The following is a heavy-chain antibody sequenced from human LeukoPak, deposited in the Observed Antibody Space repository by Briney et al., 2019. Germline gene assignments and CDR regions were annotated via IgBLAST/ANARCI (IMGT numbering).Heavy chain of an antibody. Sequence: ASVKVSCKASGGTFSSYAISCVRQAPGQGLEWMGMIIPIFGIANYAQKFQGRVTITADKSTSTAYMELSSLRSEDTAVYYCASLVSRFLETPYYYYGMDVWGQGTTVTVSS. D-gene: IGHD3-3*01. CDR3: ASLVSRFLETPYYYYGMDV. CDR1: GGTFSSYA. V-gene: IGHV1-69*04. CDR2: IIPIFGIA. J-gene: IGHJ6*02.